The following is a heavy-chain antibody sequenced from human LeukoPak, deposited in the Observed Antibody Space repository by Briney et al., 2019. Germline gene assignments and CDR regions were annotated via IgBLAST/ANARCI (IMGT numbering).Heavy chain of an antibody. CDR3: AKGSYYDYVWGSYPIDY. CDR1: GFTFSSYA. J-gene: IGHJ4*02. CDR2: ISGSGGST. Sequence: GGSLRLSCAASGFTFSSYAMSWVRQAPGKGLEWVSAISGSGGSTYYADSVKGRFTTSRDNSKNTLYLQMNSLRAEDTAVYYCAKGSYYDYVWGSYPIDYWGQGTLVTVSS. V-gene: IGHV3-23*01. D-gene: IGHD3-16*02.